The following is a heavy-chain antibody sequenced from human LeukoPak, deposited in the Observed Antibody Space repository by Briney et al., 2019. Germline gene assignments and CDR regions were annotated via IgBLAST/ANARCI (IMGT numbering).Heavy chain of an antibody. Sequence: PSETLSLTCTVSGYSISSGYYWGWIRQPPGKGLEWIGSIYHSGSTYYNPSLKSRVTISVDTSKNQFSLKLSSVTAADTAVYYCARDQGSASFFDYWGQGTLVTVSS. J-gene: IGHJ4*02. D-gene: IGHD6-19*01. CDR3: ARDQGSASFFDY. CDR2: IYHSGST. V-gene: IGHV4-38-2*02. CDR1: GYSISSGYY.